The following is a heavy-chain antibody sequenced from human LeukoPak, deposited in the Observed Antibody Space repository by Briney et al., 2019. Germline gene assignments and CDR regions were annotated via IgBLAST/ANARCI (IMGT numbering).Heavy chain of an antibody. CDR2: IYPGDSDT. D-gene: IGHD2-2*01. Sequence: GESLKISCKGSGYSFTSYWIGWVRQMPGKGLEWMGIIYPGDSDTRYSPSFQGQVTISADKSISTAYLQWSSLKASDTAMYYCARSGYCSSTSCLPRFDPWGQGTLVTVSS. CDR1: GYSFTSYW. V-gene: IGHV5-51*01. CDR3: ARSGYCSSTSCLPRFDP. J-gene: IGHJ5*02.